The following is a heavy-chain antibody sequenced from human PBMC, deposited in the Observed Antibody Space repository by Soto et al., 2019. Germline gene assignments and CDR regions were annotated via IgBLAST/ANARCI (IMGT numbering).Heavy chain of an antibody. CDR3: ARDYGKVDIVVVPASNWFDP. J-gene: IGHJ5*02. Sequence: QVQLQQWGAGLLKPSETLSLTCAVYGGSFSGYYWSWIRQPPGKGLEWIGEINHSGSTNYNPSLKRRVTISVDTSKNQFSLKLSSVTAADTAVYYCARDYGKVDIVVVPASNWFDPWGQGTLVTVSS. CDR1: GGSFSGYY. D-gene: IGHD2-2*03. CDR2: INHSGST. V-gene: IGHV4-34*01.